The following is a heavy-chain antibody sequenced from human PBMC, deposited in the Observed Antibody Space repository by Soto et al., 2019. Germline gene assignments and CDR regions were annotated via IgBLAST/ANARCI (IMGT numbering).Heavy chain of an antibody. CDR2: ISSSSYI. J-gene: IGHJ4*02. CDR1: GFTFSSYS. V-gene: IGHV3-21*01. Sequence: GGSLRLSCAASGFTFSSYSMNWVRQAPGKGLEWVSSISSSSYIYYADSVKGRFTISRDNAKNSLYLQMNSLRAEDTAVYYCAREKVEVVPAAAFDYWGQGTQVTVSS. D-gene: IGHD2-2*01. CDR3: AREKVEVVPAAAFDY.